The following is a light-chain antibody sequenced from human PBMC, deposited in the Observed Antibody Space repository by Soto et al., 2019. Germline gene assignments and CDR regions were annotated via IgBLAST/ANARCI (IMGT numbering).Light chain of an antibody. J-gene: IGKJ1*01. CDR2: EAS. Sequence: IQMTQSPNTLSASVGDSVAVTCRASENVNGHLAWYQQKPGKAPKLLIYEASILESGVPSRFSGSGFGTEFTLTINVLLPEDFVTYYCQQYNNWPSFGQGTKV. CDR3: QQYNNWPS. CDR1: ENVNGH. V-gene: IGKV1-5*03.